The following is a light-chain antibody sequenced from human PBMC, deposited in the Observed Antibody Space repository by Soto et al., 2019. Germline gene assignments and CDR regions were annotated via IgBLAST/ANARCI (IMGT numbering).Light chain of an antibody. CDR3: QQYNAYPWT. CDR2: KAS. CDR1: KSISSW. J-gene: IGKJ1*01. Sequence: DIQMTHSPSSLCAGVGKRTTITCRASKSISSWLAWYQQKPGKAPKLLIYKASTLESGVPSNFSGSGSGTEFSLTISRLQPEDFAAYYCQQYNAYPWTFGQGTKVDIK. V-gene: IGKV1-5*03.